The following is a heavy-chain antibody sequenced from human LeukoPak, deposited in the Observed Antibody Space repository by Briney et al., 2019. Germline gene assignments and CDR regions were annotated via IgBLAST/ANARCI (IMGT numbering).Heavy chain of an antibody. Sequence: GGSLRLSCAASGFTFTSYSMNWVRQAPGKGLEWVSTISGGGGSTYYADSVKGRFTISRDNSKNTLYLQVNSLRAEDTAVYYCAKTNDILTGGDYWGQGTLVTVSS. D-gene: IGHD3-9*01. CDR2: ISGGGGST. CDR1: GFTFTSYS. V-gene: IGHV3-23*01. J-gene: IGHJ4*02. CDR3: AKTNDILTGGDY.